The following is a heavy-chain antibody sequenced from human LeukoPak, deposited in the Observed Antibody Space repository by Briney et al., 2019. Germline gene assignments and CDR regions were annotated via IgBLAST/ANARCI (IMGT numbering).Heavy chain of an antibody. CDR1: GGSISSSNW. J-gene: IGHJ3*02. V-gene: IGHV4-4*02. D-gene: IGHD3-22*01. Sequence: SETLSLTCTVSGGSISSSNWWSWVRQPPGKGLEWIGEIYHSGSTNYNPSLKSRVTISVDKSKNQFSLKLSSVTAADTAVYYCARLGWRGYYYDSSGYSLDDAFDIWGQGTMVTVSS. CDR3: ARLGWRGYYYDSSGYSLDDAFDI. CDR2: IYHSGST.